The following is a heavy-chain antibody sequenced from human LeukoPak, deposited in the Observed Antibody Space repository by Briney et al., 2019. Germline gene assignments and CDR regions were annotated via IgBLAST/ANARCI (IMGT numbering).Heavy chain of an antibody. CDR1: GGSMSSYY. CDR2: IYYSGST. CDR3: ARSDMVRGVIRIDY. V-gene: IGHV4-59*01. D-gene: IGHD3-10*01. Sequence: PSETLSLTCTVSGGSMSSYYLSWIRQPPGKGLEWIGYIYYSGSTNYNPSLKSRVTISVDTSKNQFSLKLSSVTAADTAVYYCARSDMVRGVIRIDYWGQGTLVTVSS. J-gene: IGHJ4*02.